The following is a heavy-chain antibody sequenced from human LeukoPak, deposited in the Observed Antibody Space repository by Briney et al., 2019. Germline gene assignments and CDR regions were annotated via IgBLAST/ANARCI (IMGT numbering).Heavy chain of an antibody. J-gene: IGHJ4*02. Sequence: SETLSLTCTVSGGSISSGGYYWSWIRQHPGKGLEWIGYIYYSGSTYYNPSLKSRVTISVDTSKNQFSLKLSSVTAADTAVYYCATEVDRSFDHWGQGVLVTVSS. CDR1: GGSISSGGYY. D-gene: IGHD2-15*01. V-gene: IGHV4-31*03. CDR2: IYYSGST. CDR3: ATEVDRSFDH.